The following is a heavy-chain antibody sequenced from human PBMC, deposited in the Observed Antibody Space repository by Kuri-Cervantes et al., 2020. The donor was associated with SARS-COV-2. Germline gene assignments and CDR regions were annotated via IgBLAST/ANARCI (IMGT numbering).Heavy chain of an antibody. Sequence: GESLKISCAASGFTFTDYAMSWVRQAPGRGPEWVSCISDTGGTTTYADSVKGRFTISRDNSKNTVYLQMNSLRAEDTAVYYCARDQGAHIAVAVVFDYWGQGTLVTVSS. V-gene: IGHV3-23*01. D-gene: IGHD6-19*01. CDR3: ARDQGAHIAVAVVFDY. J-gene: IGHJ4*02. CDR1: GFTFTDYA. CDR2: ISDTGGTT.